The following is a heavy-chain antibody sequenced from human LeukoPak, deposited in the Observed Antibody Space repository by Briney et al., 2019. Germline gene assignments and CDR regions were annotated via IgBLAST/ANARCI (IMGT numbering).Heavy chain of an antibody. V-gene: IGHV1-69*13. CDR1: GGTFNRYA. Sequence: ASVKVSCKASGGTFNRYAISWVRQAPGQGLEWMGGIIPIIGTVNYAQKFQGRVTITADESTSTAYMELSSLRSEDTAVYNCARQITMIEEGAFDIWGQGTMVTVSS. CDR3: ARQITMIEEGAFDI. CDR2: IIPIIGTV. D-gene: IGHD3-22*01. J-gene: IGHJ3*02.